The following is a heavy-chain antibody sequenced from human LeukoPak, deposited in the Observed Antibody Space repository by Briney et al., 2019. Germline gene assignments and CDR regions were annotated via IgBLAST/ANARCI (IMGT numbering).Heavy chain of an antibody. Sequence: SETLSLTCPVSGXSISSYYWSWIRQPPGKELDWIAYIYYSGYIYYSGSTNYSPSLKSRLTISVDTSKNQFSLKLSSVTAADTAVYYCARTYGGSGLGYFDLWGRGTLVTVSS. CDR3: ARTYGGSGLGYFDL. V-gene: IGHV4-59*01. J-gene: IGHJ2*01. CDR1: GXSISSYY. CDR2: IYYSGST. D-gene: IGHD6-13*01.